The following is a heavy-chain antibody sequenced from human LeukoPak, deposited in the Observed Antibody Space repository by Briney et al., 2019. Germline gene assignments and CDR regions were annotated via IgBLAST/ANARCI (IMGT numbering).Heavy chain of an antibody. CDR2: ISSSGSTI. CDR3: AREEWELRDY. Sequence: PGGSLRLSCAASGFTFSSYGVNWVRQAPGEGLEWVSYISSSGSTIYYADSVKGRFTISRDNAKNSLYLQMNSLRAEDTAVYYCAREEWELRDYWGQGTLVTVSS. J-gene: IGHJ4*02. V-gene: IGHV3-48*04. D-gene: IGHD1-26*01. CDR1: GFTFSSYG.